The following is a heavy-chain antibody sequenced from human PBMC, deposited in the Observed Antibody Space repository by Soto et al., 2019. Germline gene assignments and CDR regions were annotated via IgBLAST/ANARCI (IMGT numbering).Heavy chain of an antibody. Sequence: QVQLQESGPGLVKPSQILSLTCTVSGGSINSGGYCWSWIRQHPGKGLDWIGCISYGGSTSYNPSLKSRVTISVDTSKNQFSLKLTSVTAADTAVYYCSRGILVWGQGALITVSS. D-gene: IGHD5-18*01. V-gene: IGHV4-31*03. CDR3: SRGILV. J-gene: IGHJ4*02. CDR2: ISYGGST. CDR1: GGSINSGGYC.